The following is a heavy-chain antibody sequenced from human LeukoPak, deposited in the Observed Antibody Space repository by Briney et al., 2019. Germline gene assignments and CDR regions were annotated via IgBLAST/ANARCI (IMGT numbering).Heavy chain of an antibody. V-gene: IGHV1-69*13. CDR3: ANTGYSYGYYFDY. CDR1: GYTFTSYA. D-gene: IGHD5-18*01. CDR2: IIPIFGTA. Sequence: ASVKVSCKASGYTFTSYAISWVRQAPGQGLEWMGGIIPIFGTANYAQKFQGRVTITADESTSTAYMELSSLRSEDTAVYYCANTGYSYGYYFDYWGQGTLVTVSS. J-gene: IGHJ4*02.